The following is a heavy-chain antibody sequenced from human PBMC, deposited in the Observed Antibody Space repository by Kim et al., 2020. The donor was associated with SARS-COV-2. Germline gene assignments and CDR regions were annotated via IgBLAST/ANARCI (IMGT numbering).Heavy chain of an antibody. J-gene: IGHJ5*02. CDR3: ARDSRRWLQLGGVAGWFDP. CDR1: GGSFSGYY. Sequence: SETLSLTCAVYGGSFSGYYWSWIRQPPGKGLEWIGEINHSGSTNYNPSLKSRVTISVDTSKNQFSLKLSSVTAADTAVYYCARDSRRWLQLGGVAGWFDPWGQGTLVTVSS. V-gene: IGHV4-34*01. CDR2: INHSGST. D-gene: IGHD5-12*01.